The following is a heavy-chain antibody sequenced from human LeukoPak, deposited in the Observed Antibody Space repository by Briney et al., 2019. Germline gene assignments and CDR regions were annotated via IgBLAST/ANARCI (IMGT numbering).Heavy chain of an antibody. V-gene: IGHV3-7*01. D-gene: IGHD2-2*01. CDR2: IKQDGSEK. Sequence: GGSPRLSCAASGFTFSSYWMSWVRQAPGKGLEWVANIKQDGSEKYYVNSVKGRFTISRDNAKNSLYLQMNSLRAEDTAVYYCARTNYRVVVPAAIDYWGQGTLVTVSS. J-gene: IGHJ4*02. CDR1: GFTFSSYW. CDR3: ARTNYRVVVPAAIDY.